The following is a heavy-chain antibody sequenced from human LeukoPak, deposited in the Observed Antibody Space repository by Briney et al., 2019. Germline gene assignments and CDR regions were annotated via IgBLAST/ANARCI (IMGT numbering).Heavy chain of an antibody. J-gene: IGHJ3*01. CDR2: ISSSRTTI. D-gene: IGHD1-26*01. Sequence: GGSLRLSCAASGFTFSSYNMNWVRQAPGKGLEWASYISSSRTTIFYADSVKGRFTISRDNAKNSLFLQMNSLRDEDTAVYYCARDSPGWGAFDVWGQGTMVTVSS. V-gene: IGHV3-48*02. CDR1: GFTFSSYN. CDR3: ARDSPGWGAFDV.